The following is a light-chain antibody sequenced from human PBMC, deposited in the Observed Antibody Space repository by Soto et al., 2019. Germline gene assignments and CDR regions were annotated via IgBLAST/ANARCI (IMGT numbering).Light chain of an antibody. CDR1: QTVNTW. J-gene: IGKJ4*01. CDR3: QQYNSYSPEGLT. V-gene: IGKV1-5*01. CDR2: DAS. Sequence: DIQLTQSPSTLSASVGERVTITCRASQTVNTWLAWYQHKPWKAPKLLIYDASVLETGVPPRFRGFSSGTEFTLIISSLQPDDFAAYFCQQYNSYSPEGLTFGGGTKVDIK.